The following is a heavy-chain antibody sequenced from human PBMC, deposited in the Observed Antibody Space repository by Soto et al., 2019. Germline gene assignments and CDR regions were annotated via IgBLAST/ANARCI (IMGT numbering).Heavy chain of an antibody. CDR3: AKGIRSSGTYNYFDY. J-gene: IGHJ4*02. V-gene: IGHV3-23*01. CDR1: GFPFSNYG. CDR2: ISGRGGST. D-gene: IGHD1-26*01. Sequence: RLSCVASGFPFSNYGMNWVRQALGKGLEWVSGISGRGGSTFYADSVKGRFTISRDNSKNTLYLQMNSLRAEDTAVCYCAKGIRSSGTYNYFDYWGQGTLVTVSS.